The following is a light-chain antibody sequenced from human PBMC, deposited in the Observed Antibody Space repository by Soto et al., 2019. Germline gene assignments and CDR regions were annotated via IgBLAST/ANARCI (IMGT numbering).Light chain of an antibody. V-gene: IGLV1-40*01. CDR1: SSNIGAGYD. J-gene: IGLJ3*02. CDR3: SSYAGNNNVM. CDR2: GND. Sequence: QTVVTQPPSVSGAPGQGVTISCTGSSSNIGAGYDVHWYQQLPGAAPKLLIFGNDNRPSGVPDRFSGSRSGTSASLAITGLQAEDEADYYCSSYAGNNNVMFGGGTKLTVL.